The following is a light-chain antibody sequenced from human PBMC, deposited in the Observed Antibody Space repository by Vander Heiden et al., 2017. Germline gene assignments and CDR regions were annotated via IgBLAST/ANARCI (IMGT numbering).Light chain of an antibody. CDR1: TDAVTSDYY. Sequence: QTVLTQQPPLTVSPAGPVTLTCGSSTDAVTSDYYPNWFQQKPGQAPRALIYSTSNRHSWTPARFSGSLLGGKAALTVTGVQPEDEAEYYCLLYYDGAQPWVFGGGTKLTVL. J-gene: IGLJ3*02. CDR3: LLYYDGAQPWV. CDR2: STS. V-gene: IGLV7-43*01.